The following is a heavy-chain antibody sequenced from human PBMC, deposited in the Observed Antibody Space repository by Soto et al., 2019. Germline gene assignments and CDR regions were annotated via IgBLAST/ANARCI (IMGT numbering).Heavy chain of an antibody. D-gene: IGHD6-19*01. CDR3: TINSGRTWWAV. CDR2: IKGKNEGEAT. Sequence: EVQLVESGGALVKPGGSLRLSCEASGVNFKDAWINWVRQAPGKGPEWVGRIKGKNEGEATDYAAPVKGRFTILRDDSKTTLYLQMKSLKIEDTAVYHCTINSGRTWWAVWGQGTTVTVSS. V-gene: IGHV3-15*02. J-gene: IGHJ6*02. CDR1: GVNFKDAW.